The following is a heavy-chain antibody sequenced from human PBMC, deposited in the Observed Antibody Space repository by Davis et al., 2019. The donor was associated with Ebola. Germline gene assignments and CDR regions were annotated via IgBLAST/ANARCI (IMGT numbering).Heavy chain of an antibody. J-gene: IGHJ5*02. CDR3: SRLAGMYNWNLGTRGRIDP. V-gene: IGHV4-39*01. CDR1: GGSVSSGSYY. D-gene: IGHD1-7*01. Sequence: SETLSLTCTVSGGSVSSGSYYWSWIRQPPGKGLEWIGSIYYSGSTYYNPSLKSRVTISVDTSKNQFSLKLSSVTAADTAVYYCSRLAGMYNWNLGTRGRIDPWGQGTLVTVSS. CDR2: IYYSGST.